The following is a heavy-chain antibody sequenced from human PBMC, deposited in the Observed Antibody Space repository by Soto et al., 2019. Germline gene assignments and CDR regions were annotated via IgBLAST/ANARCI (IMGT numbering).Heavy chain of an antibody. CDR1: GYTFTSYG. CDR3: ARARITMIVVVMPYDAFDI. V-gene: IGHV1-18*01. CDR2: ISAYNGNT. J-gene: IGHJ3*02. D-gene: IGHD3-22*01. Sequence: GASVKVSCKASGYTFTSYGISWVRQAPGQGLEWMGWISAYNGNTNYAQKLQGRVTMTTDTSTSTAYMELRSLRSDDTAVYYCARARITMIVVVMPYDAFDIWRQGTMVTVS.